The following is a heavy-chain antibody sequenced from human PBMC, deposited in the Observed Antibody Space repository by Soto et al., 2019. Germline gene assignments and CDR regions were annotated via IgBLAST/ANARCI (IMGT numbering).Heavy chain of an antibody. CDR3: ASLQPPLQYYFDY. D-gene: IGHD1-1*01. CDR1: GYTFTSYY. V-gene: IGHV1-46*01. Sequence: GAPVKVSCKASGYTFTSYYMHWVRQAPGQGLEWMGIINPSGGSASYAQKFQGRVTMTRDTSTSTVYMELSSLRSEDTAVYYCASLQPPLQYYFDYWGQGTLVTVSS. CDR2: INPSGGSA. J-gene: IGHJ4*02.